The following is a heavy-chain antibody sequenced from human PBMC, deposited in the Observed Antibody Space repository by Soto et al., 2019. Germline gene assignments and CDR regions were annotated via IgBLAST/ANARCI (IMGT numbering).Heavy chain of an antibody. CDR1: GGSISSGGYY. CDR2: IYYSGST. CDR3: ARDQAPYGDYGVSYYFDY. Sequence: QVQLQESGPGLVKPSQTLSLTCTVSGGSISSGGYYWSWIRQHPGKGLEWIGDIYYSGSTYYNPSLKSRVTISVDTSKNQFSLKLSSVTAADTAVYYCARDQAPYGDYGVSYYFDYWGQGTLVTVSS. J-gene: IGHJ4*02. V-gene: IGHV4-31*03. D-gene: IGHD4-17*01.